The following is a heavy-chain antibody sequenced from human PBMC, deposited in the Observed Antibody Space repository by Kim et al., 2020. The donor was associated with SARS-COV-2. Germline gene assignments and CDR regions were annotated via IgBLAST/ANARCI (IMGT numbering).Heavy chain of an antibody. CDR1: GFTFSSYW. CDR3: ASPLGYCSGGSCAFDI. J-gene: IGHJ3*02. Sequence: LSLTCAASGFTFSSYWMSWVRQAPGKGLEWVANIKQDGSEKYYVDSVKGRFTISRDNAKNSLYLQMNSLRAEDTAVYYCASPLGYCSGGSCAFDIWGQGTMVTVSS. CDR2: IKQDGSEK. D-gene: IGHD2-15*01. V-gene: IGHV3-7*03.